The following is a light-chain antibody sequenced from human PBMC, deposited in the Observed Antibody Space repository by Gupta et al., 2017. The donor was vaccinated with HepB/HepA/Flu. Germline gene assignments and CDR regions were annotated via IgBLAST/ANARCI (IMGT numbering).Light chain of an antibody. CDR1: SGVNVATYR. V-gene: IGLV5-45*02. Sequence: QAVLTQPSSLSASPGASASLTCTFRSGVNVATYRIYWYQQKPGSPPQFLLSYTSDSDKQHGSGVPSRFSGSKVVSANVGILLISGLQSEDEADYYCMTWHISTWVFGGGTKLTVL. CDR3: MTWHISTWV. CDR2: YTSDSDK. J-gene: IGLJ3*02.